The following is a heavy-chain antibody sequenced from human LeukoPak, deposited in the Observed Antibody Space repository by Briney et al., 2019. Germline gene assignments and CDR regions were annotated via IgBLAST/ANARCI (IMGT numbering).Heavy chain of an antibody. CDR2: MNPDSGNT. V-gene: IGHV1-8*03. J-gene: IGHJ4*02. CDR3: ARGDYCSAGSCHSRY. CDR1: GYTFTSNN. Sequence: ASVKVSCKASGYTFTSNNIIWVRQATGQGLEWMGWMNPDSGNTGYAQKFQGRVTITRNTAISTAYMELSSLRSEDTAVYYCARGDYCSAGSCHSRYWGQGTLVTVSS. D-gene: IGHD2-15*01.